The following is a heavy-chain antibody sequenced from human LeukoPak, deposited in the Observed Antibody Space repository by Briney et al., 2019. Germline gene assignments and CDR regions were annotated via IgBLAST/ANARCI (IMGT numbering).Heavy chain of an antibody. Sequence: GGSLRLSCAASGFTFSSYSMNWVRQAPGKGLEWVGRTRNKANSYTTAYAASVKGRFTISRDESKNSLYLQMNSLITEDTAVYYCARGFNSFDIWGQGTMVTVSS. CDR1: GFTFSSYS. J-gene: IGHJ3*02. CDR3: ARGFNSFDI. CDR2: TRNKANSYTT. V-gene: IGHV3-72*01.